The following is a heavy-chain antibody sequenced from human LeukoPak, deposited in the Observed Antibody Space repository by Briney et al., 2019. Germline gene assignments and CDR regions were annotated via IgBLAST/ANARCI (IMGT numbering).Heavy chain of an antibody. V-gene: IGHV4-34*01. CDR1: GGSFSGYY. Sequence: SETLSLTCAVYGGSFSGYYWSWIRQPPGKGLEWIGEINNSGSTNYNPSLKSRVTISVRKTKNQFPLKLSSVTAADTAVYYCARNRPVVVVAATYYYYMDVWGKGTTVTVSS. CDR3: ARNRPVVVVAATYYYYMDV. J-gene: IGHJ6*03. CDR2: INNSGST. D-gene: IGHD2-15*01.